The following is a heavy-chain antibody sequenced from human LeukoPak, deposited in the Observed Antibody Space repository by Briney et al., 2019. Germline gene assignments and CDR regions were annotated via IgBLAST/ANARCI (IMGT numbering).Heavy chain of an antibody. Sequence: PGGSLRLSCAASGFTFSRYWMHWVRQAPGKGLVWVSRIKSDGKKNYADSVKGRFTISRDNAKNTVSLQMDSLRAEDTGAYYCARAPSEVGGYYPEYFRHWGQGTLVTVSS. CDR3: ARAPSEVGGYYPEYFRH. CDR2: IKSDGKK. CDR1: GFTFSRYW. D-gene: IGHD3-22*01. V-gene: IGHV3-74*01. J-gene: IGHJ1*01.